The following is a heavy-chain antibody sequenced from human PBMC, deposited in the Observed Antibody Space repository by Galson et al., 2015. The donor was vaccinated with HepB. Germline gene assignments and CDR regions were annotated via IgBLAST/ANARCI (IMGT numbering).Heavy chain of an antibody. J-gene: IGHJ6*03. CDR2: INPSGGST. V-gene: IGHV1-46*01. Sequence: SVKVSCKASGYTFTSYYMHWVRQAPGQGLEWMGIINPSGGSTSYAQKFQGRVTMTRDTSTSTVYMKLSSLRSEDTAVYYCARDMTTVTRGYYYYMDVWGKGTTVTVSS. CDR1: GYTFTSYY. D-gene: IGHD4-17*01. CDR3: ARDMTTVTRGYYYYMDV.